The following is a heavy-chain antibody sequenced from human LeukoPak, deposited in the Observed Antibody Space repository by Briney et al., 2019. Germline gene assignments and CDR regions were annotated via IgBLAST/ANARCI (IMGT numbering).Heavy chain of an antibody. CDR2: IYYSGST. D-gene: IGHD3-10*01. J-gene: IGHJ4*02. CDR1: GGSISSGDYY. Sequence: SETLSLTCTVSGGSISSGDYYWSWIRPPPGKGLEWIGYIYYSGSTYSNPSLKSRITISVDTSKNQFSLKLSSVTAADTAVYYCARDRNYYGSGSYYRYFDFWGQGTLVTVSS. V-gene: IGHV4-30-4*01. CDR3: ARDRNYYGSGSYYRYFDF.